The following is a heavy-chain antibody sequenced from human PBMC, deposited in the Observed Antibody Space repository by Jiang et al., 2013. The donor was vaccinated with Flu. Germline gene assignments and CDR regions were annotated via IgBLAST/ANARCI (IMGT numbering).Heavy chain of an antibody. CDR1: GDSVSTNTGA. CDR2: TYYRSKWYT. J-gene: IGHJ6*02. CDR3: VRGLLRYGMDV. Sequence: TLSLTCAISGDSVSTNTGAWNWIRQSPSRGLEWLGRTYYRSKWYTDYAVSVKSRIHINPDISKNQLSLQLNSVTPEDTAVYYCVRGLLRYGMDVWGPGTTVTVSS. V-gene: IGHV6-1*01. D-gene: IGHD3-10*01.